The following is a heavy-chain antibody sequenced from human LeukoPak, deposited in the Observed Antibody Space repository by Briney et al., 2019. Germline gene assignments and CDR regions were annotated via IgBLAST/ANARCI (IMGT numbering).Heavy chain of an antibody. CDR1: GDSVRKYY. J-gene: IGHJ5*02. CDR2: MYHAGST. CDR3: ARVYSSSRSVWFDP. D-gene: IGHD6-6*01. Sequence: PSETLSLTCSVSGDSVRKYYWTWIRQSPGKGLEWIGYMYHAGSTNYNPSLKSRVTISVDTSKNQFSLKLSSVTAADTAVYYCARVYSSSRSVWFDPWGQGTLVTVSS. V-gene: IGHV4-59*02.